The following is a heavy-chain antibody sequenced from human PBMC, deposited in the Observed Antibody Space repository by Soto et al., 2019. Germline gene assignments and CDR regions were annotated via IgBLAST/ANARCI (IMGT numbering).Heavy chain of an antibody. CDR1: GYTFTSYG. V-gene: IGHV1-18*01. J-gene: IGHJ5*02. CDR3: ARGGLERPPPVWFDP. Sequence: ASVKVSCKASGYTFTSYGIRWVRQAPGQGLEWMGWISAYNGNTNYAQKLQGRVTMTTDTSTSTAYMELRSLRSDDTAVYYCARGGLERPPPVWFDPWGQGTLVTVYS. CDR2: ISAYNGNT. D-gene: IGHD1-1*01.